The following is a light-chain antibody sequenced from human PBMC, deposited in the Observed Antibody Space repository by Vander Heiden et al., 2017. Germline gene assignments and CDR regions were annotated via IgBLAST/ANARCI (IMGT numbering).Light chain of an antibody. Sequence: EIVLTQSPGTLSLSPGERATSSFRSGQSISNSYLAWYQQKPGQAPRLLIYGASFRATGIPDRFSGSGSGTDFTLTISRLEPEDFAVYYCQQYGSSLLWTFGQGTRVELK. V-gene: IGKV3-20*01. CDR3: QQYGSSLLWT. CDR1: QSISNSY. CDR2: GAS. J-gene: IGKJ1*01.